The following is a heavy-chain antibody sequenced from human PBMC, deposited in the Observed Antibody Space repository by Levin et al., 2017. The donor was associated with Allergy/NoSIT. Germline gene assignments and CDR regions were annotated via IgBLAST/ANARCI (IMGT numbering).Heavy chain of an antibody. J-gene: IGHJ5*02. V-gene: IGHV3-30*18. CDR1: GFTFSSYG. Sequence: GGSLRLSCAASGFTFSSYGMHWVRQAPGKGLEWVAVISYDKNNKYYADSVKGRFTISRDNSKNTVYLQMSSLRAEDTAVYYCAKVLFEDFWSGSGKIGWFDPWGQGTLVTVSS. D-gene: IGHD3-3*01. CDR3: AKVLFEDFWSGSGKIGWFDP. CDR2: ISYDKNNK.